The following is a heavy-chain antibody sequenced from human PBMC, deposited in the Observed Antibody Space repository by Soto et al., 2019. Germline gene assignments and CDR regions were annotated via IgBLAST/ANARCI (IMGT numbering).Heavy chain of an antibody. Sequence: QVQLVESGGGVVQPGRSLRLSCAASGFTFSSYGMHWVRQAPGKGLEWVAVISYDGSNKYYADSVKGRFTISRDNSKNTLYLQMNSMRAEDTAVYYCEKESHSSSWYSDWFDPWGQGTLVTVSS. CDR1: GFTFSSYG. CDR2: ISYDGSNK. CDR3: EKESHSSSWYSDWFDP. J-gene: IGHJ5*02. V-gene: IGHV3-30*18. D-gene: IGHD6-13*01.